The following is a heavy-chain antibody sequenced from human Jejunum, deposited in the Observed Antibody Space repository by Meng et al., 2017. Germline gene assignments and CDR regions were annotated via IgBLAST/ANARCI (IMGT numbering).Heavy chain of an antibody. Sequence: GGSLRLSCVASGFTFRKYDMHWVRQAPGKGLEWVSAIGRGGDTYYPGSVKGRFTSSREDVKNSVYLHMDSLTAGDTAVYYCARETLDMDSSDWNDWNFDLWGRGTLVTGAS. CDR1: GFTFRKYD. CDR3: ARETLDMDSSDWNDWNFDL. CDR2: IGRGGDT. V-gene: IGHV3-13*01. J-gene: IGHJ2*01. D-gene: IGHD3-22*01.